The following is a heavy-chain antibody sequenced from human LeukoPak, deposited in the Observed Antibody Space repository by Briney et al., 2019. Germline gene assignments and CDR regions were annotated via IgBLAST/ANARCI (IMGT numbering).Heavy chain of an antibody. CDR2: ISSSSGYI. CDR3: ARGYGNYASGY. D-gene: IGHD6-13*01. V-gene: IGHV3-21*01. J-gene: IGHJ4*02. Sequence: GGSQRLSCAASGFTFSSYSMNWVRQAPGKGLEWVSSISSSSGYIYYADSAKGRFTISRDNAKNSLYLQMNSLRAEDTAVYYCARGYGNYASGYWGQGTLVTVSS. CDR1: GFTFSSYS.